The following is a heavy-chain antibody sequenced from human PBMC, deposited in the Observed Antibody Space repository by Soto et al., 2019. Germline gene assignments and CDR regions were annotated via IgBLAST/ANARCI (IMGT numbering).Heavy chain of an antibody. D-gene: IGHD2-15*01. CDR2: IKEDGSEK. CDR1: GFTFSNYW. Sequence: GGSLRLSCAASGFTFSNYWMTWVRQAPGKGLEWVANIKEDGSEKHYVDSVKGRFTISRDNAKNSLYLQMNSLRVEDTAVYFCSRDVVVGAKALNYWGQGAPVTVSS. CDR3: SRDVVVGAKALNY. V-gene: IGHV3-7*01. J-gene: IGHJ4*02.